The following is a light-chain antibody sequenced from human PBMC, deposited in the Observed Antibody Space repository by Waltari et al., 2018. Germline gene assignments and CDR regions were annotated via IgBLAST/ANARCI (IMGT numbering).Light chain of an antibody. CDR2: AAS. V-gene: IGKV1-39*01. Sequence: IQMPQSPSSLSASVGARVTITCRASQSISSYLNWYQQKPGKAPKRLIYAASSLQSGVPSRFSGSGSGTDFTLTISSLQPEDFATYYCQQSYSTPQLTFGGGTKVEIK. CDR1: QSISSY. J-gene: IGKJ4*01. CDR3: QQSYSTPQLT.